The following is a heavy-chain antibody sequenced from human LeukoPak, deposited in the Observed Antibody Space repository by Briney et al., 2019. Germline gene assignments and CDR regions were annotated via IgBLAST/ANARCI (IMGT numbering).Heavy chain of an antibody. CDR2: VRYDSSNK. CDR3: AYYHVNEESPTF. Sequence: PGGSLRLSCAASGFTFSGYAMHWVRQAPGKGLEWVAFVRYDSSNKYYADSVKGRFTVSRDNSKNMLYLQMNSLRAEDTAVYYCAYYHVNEESPTFWGQGTLVAVSS. V-gene: IGHV3-30*02. D-gene: IGHD1-1*01. CDR1: GFTFSGYA. J-gene: IGHJ4*02.